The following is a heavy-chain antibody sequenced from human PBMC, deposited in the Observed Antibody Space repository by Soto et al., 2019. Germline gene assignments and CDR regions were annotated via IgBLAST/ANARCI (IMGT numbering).Heavy chain of an antibody. J-gene: IGHJ6*03. D-gene: IGHD3-10*01. V-gene: IGHV4-31*03. CDR1: GGSISSGGYY. CDR3: ARDRSLYRPPQGYYYYMDV. Sequence: SETLSLTCTVSGGSISSGGYYWSWVRQHPGKGLEWIGYIYYSGSTYYNPSLKSRVTISVDTSKNQFSLKLSSVTAADTAVYYCARDRSLYRPPQGYYYYMDVWGKGTTVTVSS. CDR2: IYYSGST.